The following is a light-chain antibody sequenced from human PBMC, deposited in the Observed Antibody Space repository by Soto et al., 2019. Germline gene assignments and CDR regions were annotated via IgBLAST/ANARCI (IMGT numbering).Light chain of an antibody. CDR1: QNIRSNY. CDR2: GSS. J-gene: IGKJ2*02. CDR3: QQYNDWPRCT. Sequence: EIVLTQSPGTLSLSPGERATLSCRASQNIRSNYVAWYQQKPGQAPRLLIFGSSSTATGIPDRFSASGSGTDFTLTISRLEPEDFAVYYCQQYNDWPRCTFGQGTKLEIK. V-gene: IGKV3-20*01.